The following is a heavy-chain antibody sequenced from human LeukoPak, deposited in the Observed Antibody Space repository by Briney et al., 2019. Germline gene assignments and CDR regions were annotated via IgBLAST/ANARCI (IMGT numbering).Heavy chain of an antibody. D-gene: IGHD3-16*01. CDR3: ARSLIPGRWYFDL. CDR2: ISTDGSYK. J-gene: IGHJ2*01. CDR1: GFTFSSFP. V-gene: IGHV3-30*04. Sequence: QSGGSLRLSCAVSGFTFSSFPFHWVRQAPGKGLEWVAAISTDGSYKYHGDSVKGPFTISRPNPMNTLYLQMNGLRPDDTAVYYCARSLIPGRWYFDLWGRGTLVTVSS.